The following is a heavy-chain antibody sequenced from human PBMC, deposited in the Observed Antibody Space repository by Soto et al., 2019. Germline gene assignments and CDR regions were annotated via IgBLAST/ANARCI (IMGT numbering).Heavy chain of an antibody. Sequence: QVQLVQSEAEVKKPGSSVKVSCKASGGTFSSYAISWVRQAPGQGLEWMGGIIAFFGTANYAQKFQGRVTITADEPTSTAYMELISPRSEDTAVYYCASAVAPIPKHYYYYYGMDVWGQGTTVTVSS. V-gene: IGHV1-69*01. CDR2: IIAFFGTA. CDR3: ASAVAPIPKHYYYYYGMDV. CDR1: GGTFSSYA. D-gene: IGHD6-19*01. J-gene: IGHJ6*02.